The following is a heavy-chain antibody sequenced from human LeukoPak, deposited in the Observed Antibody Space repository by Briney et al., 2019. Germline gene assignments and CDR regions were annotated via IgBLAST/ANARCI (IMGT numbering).Heavy chain of an antibody. CDR3: ARGPYYYDSSGYYPDYYYYGMDV. D-gene: IGHD3-22*01. CDR1: GFTLRSHA. Sequence: GGSLRLSCAVSGFTLRSHAMSWVRQAPGKGLEYVAAISGSGGSTYYADSVEGRFTITRDNAKNSLYLQMNSLRAEDTAVYYCARGPYYYDSSGYYPDYYYYGMDVWGQGTTVTVSS. CDR2: ISGSGGST. V-gene: IGHV3-23*01. J-gene: IGHJ6*02.